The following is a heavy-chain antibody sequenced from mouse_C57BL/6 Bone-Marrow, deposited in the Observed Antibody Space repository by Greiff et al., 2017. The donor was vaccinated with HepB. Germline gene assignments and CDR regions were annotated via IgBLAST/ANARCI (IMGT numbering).Heavy chain of an antibody. V-gene: IGHV1-55*01. D-gene: IGHD2-3*01. J-gene: IGHJ4*01. CDR2: IYPGSGST. Sequence: VQLQQPGAELVKPGASVKMSCKASGYTFTSYWITWVKQRPGQGLEWIGDIYPGSGSTNYNEKFKSQATLTVDTSSSTAYMQLSSLTSEDSAVYYCARSGSGWLLFYYAMDYWGQGTSVTVSS. CDR3: ARSGSGWLLFYYAMDY. CDR1: GYTFTSYW.